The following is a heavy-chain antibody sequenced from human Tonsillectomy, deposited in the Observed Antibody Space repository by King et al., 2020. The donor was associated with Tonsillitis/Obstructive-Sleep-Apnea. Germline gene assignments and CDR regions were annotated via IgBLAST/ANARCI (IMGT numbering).Heavy chain of an antibody. Sequence: VQLVESGGGLVKPGGSLRLSCAASGFTFSDYYMSWIRQAPGKGLEWVSYISSSSSYTNYADSVKGRFTISRDNAKNSLYLQMNSLRAEDTAVYYCARVNRPHDYGHGLPGYWGQGTLVTVSS. J-gene: IGHJ4*02. CDR1: GFTFSDYY. D-gene: IGHD4-17*01. CDR2: ISSSSSYT. CDR3: ARVNRPHDYGHGLPGY. V-gene: IGHV3-11*06.